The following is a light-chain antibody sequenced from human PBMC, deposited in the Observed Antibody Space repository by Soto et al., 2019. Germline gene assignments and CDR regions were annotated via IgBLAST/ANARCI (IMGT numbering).Light chain of an antibody. CDR1: SSNIGNNA. V-gene: IGLV1-36*01. Sequence: QSVLTQPHSVSDAPRQRVTISCSGSSSNIGNNAVNWYQQLPGKAPKLLIYYDDLLPSGVSDRFSGSKSGTSASLAISGLQSEDEADYYCAAGDDSLNGPVFGGGTKLTVL. J-gene: IGLJ2*01. CDR2: YDD. CDR3: AAGDDSLNGPV.